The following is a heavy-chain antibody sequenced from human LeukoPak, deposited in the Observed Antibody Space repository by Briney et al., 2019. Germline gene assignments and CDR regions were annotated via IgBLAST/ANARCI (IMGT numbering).Heavy chain of an antibody. V-gene: IGHV3-23*01. CDR1: GFTFSSFA. J-gene: IGHJ4*02. CDR3: APYTYYFDH. Sequence: GGSLRLSCAASGFTFSSFAVSWVRQAPGKGLEWVSGISGSGDRTDYADSAKGRFTISRDNSKNTLYLQMNSLRAEDTAVYYCAPYTYYFDHWGQGTLVTVSS. CDR2: ISGSGDRT. D-gene: IGHD2-2*02.